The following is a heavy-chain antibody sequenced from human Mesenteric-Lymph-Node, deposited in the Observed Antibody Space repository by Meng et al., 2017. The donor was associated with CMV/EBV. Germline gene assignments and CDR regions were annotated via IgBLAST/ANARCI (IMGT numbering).Heavy chain of an antibody. V-gene: IGHV1-2*06. CDR1: GYTFTGYY. D-gene: IGHD3-16*01. CDR2: IDPKNGDR. CDR3: VKENWSYGY. J-gene: IGHJ4*02. Sequence: ASVKVSCKASGYTFTGYYMHWVRQAPGQGLEWMGRIDPKNGDRNYAQTFQGRITLTRDTSITTAYMELNRLTSDDTAVYFCVKENWSYGYWGQGTLVTVSS.